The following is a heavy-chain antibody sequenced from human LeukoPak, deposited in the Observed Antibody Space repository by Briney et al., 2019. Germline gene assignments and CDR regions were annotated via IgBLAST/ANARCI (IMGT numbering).Heavy chain of an antibody. CDR2: VNGGGSST. J-gene: IGHJ4*02. Sequence: PGGSLRPPCPAPGLPLSASALTWSRRPPPKGRKWVSSVNGGGSSTYYADSVKGRFTISRDNSRNTLYLQMNSLRVEDTAVYYCAKGPVVTLDSWGQGTLVSVSS. D-gene: IGHD4-23*01. CDR3: AKGPVVTLDS. V-gene: IGHV3-23*01. CDR1: GLPLSASA.